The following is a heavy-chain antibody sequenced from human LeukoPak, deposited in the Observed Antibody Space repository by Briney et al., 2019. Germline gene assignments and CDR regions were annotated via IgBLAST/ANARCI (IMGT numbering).Heavy chain of an antibody. V-gene: IGHV4-39*07. Sequence: SETLSLTCTVSGGSISSSSYYWGWIRQPPGKGLEWIGSIYYSGSTYYNPSLKSRVTISVDTSKNQFSLKLSSVTAADTAVYYCARDSVAGAPHWFDPWGQGTLVTVSS. J-gene: IGHJ5*02. CDR1: GGSISSSSYY. CDR2: IYYSGST. CDR3: ARDSVAGAPHWFDP.